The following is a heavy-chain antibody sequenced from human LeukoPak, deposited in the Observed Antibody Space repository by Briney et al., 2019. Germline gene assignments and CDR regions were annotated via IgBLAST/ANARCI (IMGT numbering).Heavy chain of an antibody. CDR3: ATQTGTTQPPF. J-gene: IGHJ4*02. D-gene: IGHD1-7*01. V-gene: IGHV3-48*01. CDR2: ISSSSSTI. Sequence: GGSLRLSCAASGFTFSSYSMNWVRQAPGKGLERVSYISSSSSTIYYADSVKGRFTISRDNAKNSLYLQMNGLRAEDTAVYYCATQTGTTQPPFWGQGTLVTVSS. CDR1: GFTFSSYS.